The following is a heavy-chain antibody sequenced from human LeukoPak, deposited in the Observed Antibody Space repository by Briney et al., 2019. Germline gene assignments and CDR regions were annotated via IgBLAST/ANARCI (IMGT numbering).Heavy chain of an antibody. V-gene: IGHV3-30*04. D-gene: IGHD5-12*01. CDR3: ARTFWDKSNGYDYYFDY. CDR2: ISYDGSAK. Sequence: GGSLRLSCAAPGFSFSGYAMHWVRQAPGDGLEWVTVISYDGSAKYYSDSVKGRFTISRDNSKSTLYLQMNSLRAEDTAVYYCARTFWDKSNGYDYYFDYWGQGSLVTVSS. CDR1: GFSFSGYA. J-gene: IGHJ4*02.